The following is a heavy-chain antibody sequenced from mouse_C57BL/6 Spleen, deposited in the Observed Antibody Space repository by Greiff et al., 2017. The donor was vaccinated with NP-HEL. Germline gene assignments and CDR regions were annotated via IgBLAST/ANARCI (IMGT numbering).Heavy chain of an antibody. Sequence: VQLQQSGPVLVKPGASVKMSCKASGYTFTDYYMNWVKQSHGKSLEWIGVINPYNGGTSYNQKFKGKATLTVDKSSSTAYMELNSLTSEDSAVYYCARDYGSSYPLFADWGQGTLVTVSA. CDR1: GYTFTDYY. CDR2: INPYNGGT. CDR3: ARDYGSSYPLFAD. V-gene: IGHV1-19*01. D-gene: IGHD1-1*01. J-gene: IGHJ3*01.